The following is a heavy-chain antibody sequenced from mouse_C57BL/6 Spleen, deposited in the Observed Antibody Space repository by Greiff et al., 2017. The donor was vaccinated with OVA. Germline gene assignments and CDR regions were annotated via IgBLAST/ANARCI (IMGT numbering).Heavy chain of an antibody. V-gene: IGHV3-6*01. Sequence: EVQLVESGPGLVKPSQSLSLTCSVTGYSITSGYYWNWIRQFPGNKLEWMGYISYDGSNNYNPSLKNRISITRDTSKNQFFLKLNSVTTEDTATYYCASHYSNYAMDYWGQGTSVTVSS. D-gene: IGHD2-5*01. CDR3: ASHYSNYAMDY. CDR2: ISYDGSN. CDR1: GYSITSGYY. J-gene: IGHJ4*01.